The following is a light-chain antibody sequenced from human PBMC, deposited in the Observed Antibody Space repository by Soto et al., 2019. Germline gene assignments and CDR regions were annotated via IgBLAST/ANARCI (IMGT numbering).Light chain of an antibody. CDR1: QSISSY. CDR2: AAS. J-gene: IGKJ1*01. Sequence: SQITQSPSSLSASVVDRITISFRASQSISSYLNWYQQKPGKAPKLLIYAASSLQSGVPSRFSGSGSGTDFTLTVSRLEPEDFAVYYCQQYTSSPWTFGQGTKVDIK. CDR3: QQYTSSPWT. V-gene: IGKV1-39*01.